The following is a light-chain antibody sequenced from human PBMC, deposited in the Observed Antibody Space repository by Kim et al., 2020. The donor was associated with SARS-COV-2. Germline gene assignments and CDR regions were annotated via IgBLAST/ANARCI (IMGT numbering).Light chain of an antibody. CDR3: QQYNNWPLT. J-gene: IGKJ4*01. CDR1: QSVSSN. CDR2: GAS. Sequence: VSPGERATLSCRASQSVSSNLAWYQQKPGQAPRLLIYGASTRATGIPARFSGSGSGTEFTLTISSLQSEDFAVYYCQQYNNWPLTFGGGSKVEIK. V-gene: IGKV3-15*01.